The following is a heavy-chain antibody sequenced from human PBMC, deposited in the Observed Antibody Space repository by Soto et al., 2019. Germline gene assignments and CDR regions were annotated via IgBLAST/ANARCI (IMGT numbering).Heavy chain of an antibody. CDR2: VLGDGSNT. CDR1: GFTFRTFA. V-gene: IGHV3-23*01. J-gene: IGHJ4*02. Sequence: GGSLRLSCAASGFTFRTFAMTWVRQAPGKGLELVLSVLGDGSNTYFADSVKGRFTISRDNSKNMVYLHMYSLSAEDTALYYCASVRMGFWGQGALVTVSS. CDR3: ASVRMGF. D-gene: IGHD2-15*01.